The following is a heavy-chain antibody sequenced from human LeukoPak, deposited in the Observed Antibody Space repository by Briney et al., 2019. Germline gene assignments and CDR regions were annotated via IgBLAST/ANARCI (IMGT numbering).Heavy chain of an antibody. Sequence: PSETLSLTCTVSGGSISSYYWSWIRQPPGKGLEWIGYIYYGGSTNYNPSLKSRVTISVDTSKNQFSLKLSSVTAADTAVYYCARQKKYSSGWYDAFDIWGQGTMVTVSS. D-gene: IGHD6-19*01. V-gene: IGHV4-59*01. CDR3: ARQKKYSSGWYDAFDI. CDR1: GGSISSYY. CDR2: IYYGGST. J-gene: IGHJ3*02.